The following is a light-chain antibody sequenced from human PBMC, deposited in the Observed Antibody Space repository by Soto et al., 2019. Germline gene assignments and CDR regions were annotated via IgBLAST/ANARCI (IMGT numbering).Light chain of an antibody. CDR3: QSYDATNQV. CDR2: EDN. CDR1: SGSIASNY. Sequence: NFTLTQPHSVSESPGKTVTISCTRSSGSIASNYVQWYQQRPGSSPTTVIYEDNQRPSGVPDRFSGSIDSSSNSASLTISGLETEDEADYYCQSYDATNQVFGGGTKVTVL. V-gene: IGLV6-57*01. J-gene: IGLJ3*02.